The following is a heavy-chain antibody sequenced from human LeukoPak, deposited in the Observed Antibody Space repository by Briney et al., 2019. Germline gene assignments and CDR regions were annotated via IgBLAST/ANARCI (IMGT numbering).Heavy chain of an antibody. Sequence: PGGSLRLSCAASGFTFSSYGMHWVRQAPGKGLEWVAVIWYDGSNKYYADSVKGRFTISRDNSKNTLYLQMNSLRAEDTAVYYCAKAQATQYYYYYYMDAWGKGTTVTVSS. CDR1: GFTFSSYG. CDR3: AKAQATQYYYYYYMDA. J-gene: IGHJ6*03. V-gene: IGHV3-33*06. CDR2: IWYDGSNK. D-gene: IGHD5-12*01.